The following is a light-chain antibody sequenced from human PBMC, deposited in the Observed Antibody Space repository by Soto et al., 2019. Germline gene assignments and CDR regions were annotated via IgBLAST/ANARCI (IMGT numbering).Light chain of an antibody. CDR3: QQYSNWPPFT. V-gene: IGKV3-15*01. CDR2: DTS. J-gene: IGKJ5*01. CDR1: QSVSHE. Sequence: EMVMPQSPAPLSVSPGDRATLSWRASQSVSHELAWYQQKPGQAPRLLSYDTSTRATGIPARFSGGGSGTEFTLTISSLQSADSSVYDGQQYSNWPPFTVGQGTRLEIK.